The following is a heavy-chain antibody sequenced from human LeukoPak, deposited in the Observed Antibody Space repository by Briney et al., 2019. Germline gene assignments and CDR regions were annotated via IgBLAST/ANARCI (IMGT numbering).Heavy chain of an antibody. CDR3: ARRAIVGTVTAWFDP. D-gene: IGHD5-12*01. J-gene: IGHJ5*02. Sequence: SETLSHTCTVSGGSINSYYWSWIREPAGKGLEWIGRIYTSGSTNYNPSLKSRVTMSVDTSKNQFSLKLSSVTAADTAVYYCARRAIVGTVTAWFDPWGQGTLVIVSS. CDR1: GGSINSYY. CDR2: IYTSGST. V-gene: IGHV4-4*07.